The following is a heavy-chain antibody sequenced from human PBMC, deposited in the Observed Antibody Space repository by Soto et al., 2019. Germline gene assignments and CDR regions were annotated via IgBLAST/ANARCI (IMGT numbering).Heavy chain of an antibody. CDR3: TINYYDTSGYSIDI. CDR2: TRNKDNSYST. D-gene: IGHD3-22*01. V-gene: IGHV3-72*01. CDR1: GFTFSDHY. J-gene: IGHJ3*02. Sequence: PGGSLRLSCAASGFTFSDHYMDWVRQAPGKGLEWVGRTRNKDNSYSTGYAASVKGRFTISRDDSNNSLYLQMNSLKTEDTAVYYCTINYYDTSGYSIDIWGQGTMVTVSS.